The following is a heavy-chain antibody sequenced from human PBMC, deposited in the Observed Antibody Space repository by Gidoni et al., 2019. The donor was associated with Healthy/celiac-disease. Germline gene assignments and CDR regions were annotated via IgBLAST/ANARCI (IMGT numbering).Heavy chain of an antibody. CDR1: GFTFSNAW. Sequence: EVQLVESGGGLVKPGGSLRLSCAASGFTFSNAWMNWVRQAPGKGLEWVGRIKSKTDGGTTEYPSPVKGRFTISRDDSKNTLYLQMNSLKTEDTAVYYCTTFPMTTVPYFDYWGQGTLVTVSS. J-gene: IGHJ4*02. CDR3: TTFPMTTVPYFDY. D-gene: IGHD4-17*01. CDR2: IKSKTDGGTT. V-gene: IGHV3-15*07.